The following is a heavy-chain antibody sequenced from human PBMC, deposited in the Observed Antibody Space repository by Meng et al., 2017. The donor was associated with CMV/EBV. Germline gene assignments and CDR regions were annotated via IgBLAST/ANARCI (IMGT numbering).Heavy chain of an antibody. CDR1: GYTFTGYY. V-gene: IGHV1-2*02. CDR2: INPNSGGT. J-gene: IGHJ6*02. D-gene: IGHD6-13*01. Sequence: GESLKISCQASGYTFTGYYMHWVRQAPGQGLEWMGWINPNSGGTNYAQKFQGRVTMTRDTSISTAYMELSRLRSDDTAVYYCARDYLIAAAGTNYYYGMDVWGQGTTVTVSS. CDR3: ARDYLIAAAGTNYYYGMDV.